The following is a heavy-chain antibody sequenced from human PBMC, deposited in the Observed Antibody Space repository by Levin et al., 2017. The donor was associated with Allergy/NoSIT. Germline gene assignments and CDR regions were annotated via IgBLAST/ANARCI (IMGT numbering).Heavy chain of an antibody. J-gene: IGHJ4*02. CDR3: ARGGGIAAAAMVDFDY. D-gene: IGHD6-13*01. CDR2: ISSSSGYI. V-gene: IGHV3-21*01. Sequence: GESLKISCVASGFTFSSYNMNWVRQAPGKGLEWVSSISSSSGYIYYADSVKGRFTISRDNAEKSLYLLMNSLTAEDTAVYYCARGGGIAAAAMVDFDYWGQGTLVTVSS. CDR1: GFTFSSYN.